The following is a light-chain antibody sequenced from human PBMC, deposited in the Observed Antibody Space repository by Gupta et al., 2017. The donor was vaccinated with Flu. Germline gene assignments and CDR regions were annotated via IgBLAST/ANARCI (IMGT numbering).Light chain of an antibody. V-gene: IGKV3-11*01. CDR3: QQRTNWPS. Sequence: EIVLTQPPATLSLSPGERATLSCRASQSVSTYLGWYQQKPGQAPRLLIYDASNRATGIPARFSGSGSGTDFTLTISSLEPEDFAVYYCQQRTNWPSFGGGTKVEIK. J-gene: IGKJ4*01. CDR2: DAS. CDR1: QSVSTY.